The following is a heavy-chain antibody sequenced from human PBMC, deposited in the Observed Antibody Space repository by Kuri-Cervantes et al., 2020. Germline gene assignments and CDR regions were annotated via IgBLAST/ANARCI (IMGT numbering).Heavy chain of an antibody. CDR2: IVVGSGNT. CDR1: GFTFTRSA. CDR3: ARMITPAYYYMDV. V-gene: IGHV1-58*01. J-gene: IGHJ6*03. D-gene: IGHD3-16*01. Sequence: SVKVSCKASGFTFTRSAVQWVRQARGQRLEWIGWIVVGSGNTNYAQKFQGRVTITRDMSTSTAYMELSSLRSEDTAVYYCARMITPAYYYMDVWGKGTTVTVSS.